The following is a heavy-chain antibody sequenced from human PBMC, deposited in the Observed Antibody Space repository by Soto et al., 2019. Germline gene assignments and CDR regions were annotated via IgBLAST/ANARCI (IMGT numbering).Heavy chain of an antibody. CDR3: AGAGGHYFDF. J-gene: IGHJ4*02. CDR1: GYTFTSYY. D-gene: IGHD3-10*01. Sequence: ASVKVSCKASGYTFTSYYMDWVRQAPGQGLEWMGIINPSGGTTSYAPKFQGRVTMTRDTSTNTVYMELSSLRSEDTAVYYCAGAGGHYFDFRGQGTLVTVSS. V-gene: IGHV1-46*03. CDR2: INPSGGTT.